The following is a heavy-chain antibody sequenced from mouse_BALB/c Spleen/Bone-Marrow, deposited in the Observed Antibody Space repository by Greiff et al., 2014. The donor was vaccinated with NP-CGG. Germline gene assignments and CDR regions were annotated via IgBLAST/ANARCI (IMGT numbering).Heavy chain of an antibody. D-gene: IGHD1-1*01. CDR1: GYAFSSYW. CDR3: ARWITTVVAPYVMDY. J-gene: IGHJ4*01. V-gene: IGHV1-80*01. Sequence: VQLKQSGAELVRPGSSVKISCKASGYAFSSYWMNWVKQRPGQGLEWIGQIYPGDGDTNYNGKFKGKATLTADKSSSTAYMQLSSLTSEDSAVYFCARWITTVVAPYVMDYWGQGTSVTVSS. CDR2: IYPGDGDT.